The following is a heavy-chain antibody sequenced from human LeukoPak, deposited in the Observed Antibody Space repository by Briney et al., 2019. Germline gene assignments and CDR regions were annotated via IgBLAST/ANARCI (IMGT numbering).Heavy chain of an antibody. V-gene: IGHV4-39*01. J-gene: IGHJ6*04. D-gene: IGHD6-13*01. CDR2: IYYSGST. Sequence: SETLSLTCTVSGGSISSSSYYWGWIRQPPGKGLEWIGSIYYSGSTYYNPSLKSRVTISVDTSKNQFSPKLSSVTAADTAVYYCARGGIAAPQREMDVWGKGTTVTVSS. CDR1: GGSISSSSYY. CDR3: ARGGIAAPQREMDV.